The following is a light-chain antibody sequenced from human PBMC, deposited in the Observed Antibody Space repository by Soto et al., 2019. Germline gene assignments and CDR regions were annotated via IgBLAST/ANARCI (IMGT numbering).Light chain of an antibody. CDR3: CSYGGRSTYV. V-gene: IGLV2-23*02. Sequence: QSVLTQPASVSGSPGQSITISCTGTSSDVGSYNLVPWYQQHPGKAPKLMIYEVSKRPSGVSNRFSGSKSANTASLTISGLQADDEADYYCCSYGGRSTYVFGTGTKVTVL. CDR1: SSDVGSYNL. CDR2: EVS. J-gene: IGLJ1*01.